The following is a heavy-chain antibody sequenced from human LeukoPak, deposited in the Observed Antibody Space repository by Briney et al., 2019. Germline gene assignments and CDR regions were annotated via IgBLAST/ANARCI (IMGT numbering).Heavy chain of an antibody. J-gene: IGHJ4*02. CDR1: GFTFDNYW. CDR2: IKKDGSEK. V-gene: IGHV3-7*01. Sequence: PGGSLRLSCAASGFTFDNYWMTWVRQAPGKGLEWVANIKKDGSEKYYVDSVKGRFIISRDNAKNSLYLQMNSLRAEDTAVYYCARDLIVDQTPVVAPDYGGQGTLVTVSS. CDR3: ARDLIVDQTPVVAPDY. D-gene: IGHD2-2*01.